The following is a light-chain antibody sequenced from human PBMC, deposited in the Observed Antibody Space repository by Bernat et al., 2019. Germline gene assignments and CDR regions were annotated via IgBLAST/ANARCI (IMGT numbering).Light chain of an antibody. CDR3: SSNAGSHNYV. V-gene: IGLV2-8*01. J-gene: IGLJ1*01. Sequence: QSALTQPPSASGSPGQSVTISCTGTSNDVGGYNYVSWYQQYPGKAPKLIIYEVYKRPSGVPDRFSGSKSDNTASLTVSGLQAEDEAEYYCSSNAGSHNYVFGTGTTVTVL. CDR2: EVY. CDR1: SNDVGGYNY.